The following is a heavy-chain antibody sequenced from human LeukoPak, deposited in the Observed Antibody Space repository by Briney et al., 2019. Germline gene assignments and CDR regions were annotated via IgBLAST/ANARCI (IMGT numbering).Heavy chain of an antibody. CDR2: ISDTGGRT. J-gene: IGHJ4*02. Sequence: GGSLRLSCAVSGITLSNYGMTWVRQAPGKGLEWVAGISDTGGRTNYADSVKGRFTISRDNPKNTLYLQMNSLRAEDTAVYFCAKRGVVIRVILVGFHKEAYYFDSWAQGALVTVSS. CDR3: AKRGVVIRVILVGFHKEAYYFDS. D-gene: IGHD3-22*01. V-gene: IGHV3-23*01. CDR1: GITLSNYG.